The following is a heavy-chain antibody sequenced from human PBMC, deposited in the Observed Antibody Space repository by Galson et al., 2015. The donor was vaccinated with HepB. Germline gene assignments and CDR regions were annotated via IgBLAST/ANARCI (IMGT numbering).Heavy chain of an antibody. CDR1: GGTFSSYA. J-gene: IGHJ1*01. D-gene: IGHD6-13*01. Sequence: SVKVSCKASGGTFSSYAISWVRQAPGQGLEWMGGIIPIFGTANYAQKFQGRVTITADESTSTAYTELSSLRSEDTAVYYCARDTVDTAMVMGIAAAGTQEYFQHWGQGTLVTVSS. CDR2: IIPIFGTA. V-gene: IGHV1-69*13. CDR3: ARDTVDTAMVMGIAAAGTQEYFQH.